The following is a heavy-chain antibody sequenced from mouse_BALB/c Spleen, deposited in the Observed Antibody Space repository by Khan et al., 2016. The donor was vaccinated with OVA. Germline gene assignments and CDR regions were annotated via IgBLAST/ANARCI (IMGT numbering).Heavy chain of an antibody. CDR3: ARDYYGNYYFDY. CDR2: ISYDGST. D-gene: IGHD2-1*01. Sequence: EVQLQESGPGLVKPSQSLSLTCFVTGYSITSGYYWNWIRQFPGNKLEWMGFISYDGSTTYNPSLKNRISITRDTSKNQFFLKLNSVTTEDTATYYCARDYYGNYYFDYWGQGTTLTVSS. CDR1: GYSITSGYY. V-gene: IGHV3-6*02. J-gene: IGHJ2*01.